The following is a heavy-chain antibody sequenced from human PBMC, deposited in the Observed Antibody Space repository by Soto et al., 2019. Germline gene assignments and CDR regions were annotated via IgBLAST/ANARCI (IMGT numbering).Heavy chain of an antibody. J-gene: IGHJ4*02. V-gene: IGHV1-18*01. Sequence: QVQLVQSGAEVKKPGASVKVSCKASGYTFTSYGISWVRQAPGQGLEWMVWISAYNGNTNYAQKLQGRVTMTTDTSTSTAYMELRSLRSDDTAVYYCARWDIVVVPAAMPFDYWGQGTLVTVSS. CDR2: ISAYNGNT. CDR1: GYTFTSYG. D-gene: IGHD2-2*01. CDR3: ARWDIVVVPAAMPFDY.